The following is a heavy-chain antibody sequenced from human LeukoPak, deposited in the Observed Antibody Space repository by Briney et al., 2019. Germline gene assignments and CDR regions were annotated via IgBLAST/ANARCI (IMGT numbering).Heavy chain of an antibody. D-gene: IGHD3-16*01. J-gene: IGHJ4*02. V-gene: IGHV4-34*01. CDR2: VHHSGST. CDR1: GGSLSGFY. Sequence: PSETLSLTCVVNGGSLSGFYWNWIRQPPGKGLEWIGDVHHSGSTNYNPSLESRVTISLDTSKNVVSLKLTSVTAADPAFYYCARSAYDYVWGTLGYWGQGTLVTVSS. CDR3: ARSAYDYVWGTLGY.